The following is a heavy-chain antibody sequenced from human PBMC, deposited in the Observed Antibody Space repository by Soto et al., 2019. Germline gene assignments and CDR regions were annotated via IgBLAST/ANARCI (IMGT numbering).Heavy chain of an antibody. V-gene: IGHV3-11*05. J-gene: IGHJ4*02. CDR2: ISSSSSYT. Sequence: QVQLVESGGGLVKPGGSLRLSCAASGFTFSDYYMSWIRQAPGKGLEWVSYISSSSSYTNYADSVKGRFTISRDNANTPLYLQMNSLRAEDTAVYYCARELRVAGIDYWGQGTLVTVSS. CDR3: ARELRVAGIDY. D-gene: IGHD6-19*01. CDR1: GFTFSDYY.